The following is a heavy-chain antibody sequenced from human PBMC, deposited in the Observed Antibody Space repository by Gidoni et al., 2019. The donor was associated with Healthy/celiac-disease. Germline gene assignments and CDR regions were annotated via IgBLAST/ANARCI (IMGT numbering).Heavy chain of an antibody. D-gene: IGHD6-13*01. J-gene: IGHJ6*02. CDR2: TYYRSKWYN. Sequence: QVQLQQSGPGLVKPSQTLSLTCAISVDIVSSNSAAWNWIRQSPSRGLEWLGRTYYRSKWYNDYAVSVKSRITINPDTSKNQFSLQLNSVTPEDTAVYYCARDLGQQLDYYYYGMDVWGQGTTVTVSS. CDR1: VDIVSSNSAA. V-gene: IGHV6-1*01. CDR3: ARDLGQQLDYYYYGMDV.